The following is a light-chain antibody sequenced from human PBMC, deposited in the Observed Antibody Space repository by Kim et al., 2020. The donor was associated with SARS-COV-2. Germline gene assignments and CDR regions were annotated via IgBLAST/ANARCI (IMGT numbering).Light chain of an antibody. CDR2: YDS. Sequence: APGKTARITWGGNNIGSKSVHWYQQMPGQAPVLVIYYDSDRPSGIPERFSGSNSGNTATLTISRVEAGDEADYYCQVWDSSSDHRVFGGGTQLTVL. CDR1: NIGSKS. J-gene: IGLJ2*01. CDR3: QVWDSSSDHRV. V-gene: IGLV3-21*04.